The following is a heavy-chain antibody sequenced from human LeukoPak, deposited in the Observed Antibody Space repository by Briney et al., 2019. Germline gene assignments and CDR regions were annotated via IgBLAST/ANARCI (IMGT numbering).Heavy chain of an antibody. CDR1: GGSFSGYY. D-gene: IGHD4-17*01. J-gene: IGHJ6*03. Sequence: SETLSLTCTVYGGSFSGYYWSWIRQPPGKGLEWIGEINHSGSTNYNPSLKSRVTISVDTSKNQFSLKLSSVTAADTAVYYCARGHTTVTSYLYYYYYYMDVWGKGTTVTVSS. CDR3: ARGHTTVTSYLYYYYYYMDV. V-gene: IGHV4-34*01. CDR2: INHSGST.